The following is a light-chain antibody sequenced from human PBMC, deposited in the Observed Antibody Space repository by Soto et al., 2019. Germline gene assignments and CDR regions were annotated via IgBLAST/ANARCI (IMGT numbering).Light chain of an antibody. V-gene: IGLV2-23*01. CDR3: CSYAGSSTHYV. J-gene: IGLJ1*01. CDR2: EGS. Sequence: QSAQSHPASVSWSPGHSITLSCTGASSDVGNYNLVSWYQQHPGKAPKLIIYEGSKRPSGVSNRFSGSKSGNTASLTISGLQAEDDADYYCCSYAGSSTHYVFGTGTKVTV. CDR1: SSDVGNYNL.